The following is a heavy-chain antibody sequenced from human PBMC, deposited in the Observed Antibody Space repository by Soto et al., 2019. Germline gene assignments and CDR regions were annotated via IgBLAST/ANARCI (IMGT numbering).Heavy chain of an antibody. CDR1: GLTFSSYA. Sequence: PGGSLRLSCAASGLTFSSYAMHWVRQAPGKGLEWVAAISYDGSNKYYADSVKGRFTISRDNSKNTLFLQMNSLRGEDTAVYYCARGPSRLTRFDYWGQGTLVTVSS. CDR2: ISYDGSNK. J-gene: IGHJ4*02. V-gene: IGHV3-30-3*01. CDR3: ARGPSRLTRFDY. D-gene: IGHD6-6*01.